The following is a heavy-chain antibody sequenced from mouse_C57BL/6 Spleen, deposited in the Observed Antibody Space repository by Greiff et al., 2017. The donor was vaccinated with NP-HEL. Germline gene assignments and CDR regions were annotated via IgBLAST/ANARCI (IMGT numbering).Heavy chain of an antibody. J-gene: IGHJ3*01. CDR1: GFNIKDYY. Sequence: VQLQQSGAELVRPGASVKLSCTASGFNIKDYYMHWVKQRPEQGLEWIGRIDPEDGDTEYAPKFQGKATMTADTSSNTAYLQLGSLTSEDTAVYYCTTCRYSNSWFAYWGQGTLVTVSA. D-gene: IGHD2-5*01. V-gene: IGHV14-1*01. CDR2: IDPEDGDT. CDR3: TTCRYSNSWFAY.